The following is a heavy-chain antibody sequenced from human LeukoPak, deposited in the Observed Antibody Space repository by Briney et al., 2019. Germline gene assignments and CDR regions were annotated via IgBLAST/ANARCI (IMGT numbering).Heavy chain of an antibody. D-gene: IGHD1-26*01. CDR1: GFTFSSFW. J-gene: IGHJ4*02. CDR2: INRDGSST. CDR3: AREIVGAREFDY. V-gene: IGHV3-74*01. Sequence: GGSLRLSCAASGFTFSSFWMHWVRQAPGKGLVWVSRINRDGSSTSYADSVKGRLTISRDNAKNTLYLQMNSLRAEDTAVYYCAREIVGAREFDYWGQGTLVTVPS.